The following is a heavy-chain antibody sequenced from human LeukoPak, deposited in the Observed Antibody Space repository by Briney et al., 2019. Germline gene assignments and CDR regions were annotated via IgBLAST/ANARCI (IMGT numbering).Heavy chain of an antibody. CDR2: INPNSGGT. J-gene: IGHJ4*02. V-gene: IGHV1-2*02. CDR1: GYTFTGYY. CDR3: ARLRRCTYYYDSSGYYYFDY. D-gene: IGHD3-22*01. Sequence: GASVKVSCKAPGYTFTGYYVHWARQAPGQGLEWMGWINPNSGGTNYAQKFQGRVTMTRDTSISTAYMELSRLRSDDTAVYYCARLRRCTYYYDSSGYYYFDYWGQGTLVTVSS.